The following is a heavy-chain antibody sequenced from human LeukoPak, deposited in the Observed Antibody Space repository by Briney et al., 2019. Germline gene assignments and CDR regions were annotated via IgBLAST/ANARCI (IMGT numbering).Heavy chain of an antibody. J-gene: IGHJ5*02. Sequence: GGSLRLSCAASGFTFSSYSMNWVRQAPGKGLEWVSYISSRSSTIYYADSVKGRFTISRDNAKNSLYLQMNSLRAEDTAVYYCARSREKGGAYSSSWYWFDPWGQGTLVTVSS. CDR3: ARSREKGGAYSSSWYWFDP. CDR1: GFTFSSYS. CDR2: ISSRSSTI. V-gene: IGHV3-48*04. D-gene: IGHD6-13*01.